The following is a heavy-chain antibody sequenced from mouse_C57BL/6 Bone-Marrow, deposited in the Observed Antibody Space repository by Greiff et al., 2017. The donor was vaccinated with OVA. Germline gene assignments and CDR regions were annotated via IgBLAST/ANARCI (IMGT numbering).Heavy chain of an antibody. D-gene: IGHD3-2*02. CDR2: IYPGSGST. J-gene: IGHJ2*01. Sequence: QVQLQQSGAELVKPGASVKMSCKASGYTFTSYWITWVKQRPGQGLEWIGDIYPGSGSTNYNEKFKSKATLTVDTSSSTAYMQLSSLTSEDSAVYYCARGDSSGTGSFDYWGQGTTLTVSS. CDR3: ARGDSSGTGSFDY. V-gene: IGHV1-55*01. CDR1: GYTFTSYW.